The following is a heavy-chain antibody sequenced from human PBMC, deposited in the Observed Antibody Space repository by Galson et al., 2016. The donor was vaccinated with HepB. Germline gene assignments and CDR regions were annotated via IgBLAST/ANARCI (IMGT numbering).Heavy chain of an antibody. Sequence: EPLSLTCTVYGGSFSGYYWSWIRQPPGKGLEWIGEINDSGSTNYNPSLKSRVTISVDTSKIQFSLKVSSVTPADTAVYECASSPAMTYYYYGMDVWAKGPRSPSR. V-gene: IGHV4-34*01. CDR2: INDSGST. CDR1: GGSFSGYY. CDR3: ASSPAMTYYYYGMDV. D-gene: IGHD2-2*01. J-gene: IGHJ6*02.